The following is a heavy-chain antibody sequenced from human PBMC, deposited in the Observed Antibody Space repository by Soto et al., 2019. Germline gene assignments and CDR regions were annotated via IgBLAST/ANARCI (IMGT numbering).Heavy chain of an antibody. CDR1: GGSISSGGYS. Sequence: SATLSLTCAVSGGSISSGGYSWSWIRQPPGKGLEWIGYMYHSGSTYYNPSLKSRVTISIDRSKNQFSLKLSSVTAADTAVYYCARHTDIVSSTVYNWGQGILVTVSS. V-gene: IGHV4-30-2*01. CDR2: MYHSGST. J-gene: IGHJ4*02. CDR3: ARHTDIVSSTVYN. D-gene: IGHD5-12*01.